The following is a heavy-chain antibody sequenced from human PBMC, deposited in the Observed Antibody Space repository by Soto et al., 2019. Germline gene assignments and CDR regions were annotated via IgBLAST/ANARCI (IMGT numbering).Heavy chain of an antibody. CDR1: GFTLSNYW. Sequence: EVQLVESGGGLVQPGGSLRLSCAASGFTLSNYWMHWVRQAPGKGMVLLSRIINDGSSTDYADSVKGRFTISRDNAKNTLYLQMNSLGVEDTAVYYCARDYFGSGNHWGQGTLVRVSS. V-gene: IGHV3-74*01. J-gene: IGHJ5*02. CDR2: IINDGSST. D-gene: IGHD3-10*01. CDR3: ARDYFGSGNH.